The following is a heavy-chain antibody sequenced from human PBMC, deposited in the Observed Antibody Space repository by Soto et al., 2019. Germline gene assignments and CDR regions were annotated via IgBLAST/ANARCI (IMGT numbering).Heavy chain of an antibody. D-gene: IGHD3-22*01. J-gene: IGHJ6*02. CDR3: AISYYYDSCGYSSLYHYYGMDV. CDR1: GYTFTSYA. CDR2: INAGNGNT. V-gene: IGHV1-3*01. Sequence: ASVKVSCKASGYTFTSYAMHWVRQAPGQRLEWMGWINAGNGNTKYSQMFQGRVTITRDTSASTAYMELSSLRSEDTAVYYCAISYYYDSCGYSSLYHYYGMDVWGQGSTVTVSS.